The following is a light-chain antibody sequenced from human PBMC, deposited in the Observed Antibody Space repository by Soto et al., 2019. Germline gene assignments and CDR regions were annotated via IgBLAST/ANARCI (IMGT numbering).Light chain of an antibody. CDR3: QTWDSTTAV. J-gene: IGLJ2*01. CDR1: KLGDNF. V-gene: IGLV3-1*01. CDR2: QHS. Sequence: SYELTQPPSVSVSPGQTASITCSGDKLGDNFASWYQQKPGQSPVLVIYQHSKRPSGIPERFSGSNSGDTATLTISGTQSLDEADYFCQTWDSTTAVFGGGTKVTVL.